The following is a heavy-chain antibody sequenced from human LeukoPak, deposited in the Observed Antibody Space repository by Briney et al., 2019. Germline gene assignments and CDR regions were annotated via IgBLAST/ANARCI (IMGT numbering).Heavy chain of an antibody. CDR3: AREWTEGTVTANWAFDI. D-gene: IGHD4-17*01. Sequence: ASVKVSCKASGYTFTSYYMHWVRQAPGQGLEWMGIINPGGGSTSYAQKFQGRVTMTGDTSTSTVYMELSSLRSEDTAVYYCAREWTEGTVTANWAFDIWGQGTVVTVSS. V-gene: IGHV1-46*01. J-gene: IGHJ3*02. CDR1: GYTFTSYY. CDR2: INPGGGST.